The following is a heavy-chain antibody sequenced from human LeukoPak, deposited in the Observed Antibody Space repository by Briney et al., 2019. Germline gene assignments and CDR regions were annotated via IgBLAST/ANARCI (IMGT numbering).Heavy chain of an antibody. Sequence: PSETLSLTCSVSGASISGYYWSWIRQPPGKGLEWIGYIYYSGSTNYNPSLKSRVTISVDTSKNQFSLKLSSVTAADTAVYYCARSMEGYCRGGSCYYYSYYMDVWGKGTTVTVSS. V-gene: IGHV4-59*01. J-gene: IGHJ6*03. CDR2: IYYSGST. D-gene: IGHD2-15*01. CDR1: GASISGYY. CDR3: ARSMEGYCRGGSCYYYSYYMDV.